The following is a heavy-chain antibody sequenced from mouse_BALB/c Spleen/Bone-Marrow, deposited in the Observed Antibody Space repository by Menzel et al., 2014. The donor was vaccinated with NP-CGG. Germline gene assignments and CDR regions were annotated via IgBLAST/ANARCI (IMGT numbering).Heavy chain of an antibody. Sequence: QVHVKQSDAELVKPGASVKISCKASGYTFTDHAIHWVKQKPEQGLEWIGYISPGDGVIKYNEKFKGKAILAADKSSSTADKQLNSRTSEDSAVYFYKRSLGRFAYWGQGTLVTVSA. CDR1: GYTFTDHA. D-gene: IGHD4-1*01. J-gene: IGHJ3*01. CDR2: ISPGDGVI. CDR3: KRSLGRFAY. V-gene: IGHV1S53*02.